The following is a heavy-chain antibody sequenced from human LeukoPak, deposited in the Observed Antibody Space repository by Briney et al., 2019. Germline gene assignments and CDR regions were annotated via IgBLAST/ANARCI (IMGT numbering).Heavy chain of an antibody. CDR1: GGSFSGYY. J-gene: IGHJ6*03. CDR3: ARHGPPRAGWGRKYYYMDV. D-gene: IGHD3-16*01. Sequence: SETLSLTCAVYGGSFSGYYWSWIRQPPGKGLEWIGEINHRGSTNYNPSLKSRVTISVDTSKNQFSLKLSSVTAADTAVYYCARHGPPRAGWGRKYYYMDVWGKGTTVTISS. CDR2: INHRGST. V-gene: IGHV4-34*01.